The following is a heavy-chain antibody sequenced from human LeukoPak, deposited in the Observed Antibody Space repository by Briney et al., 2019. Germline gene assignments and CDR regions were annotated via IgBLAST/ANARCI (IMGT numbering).Heavy chain of an antibody. V-gene: IGHV3-13*01. CDR2: IGTAGDT. J-gene: IGHJ4*02. D-gene: IGHD3-10*01. CDR1: GFTFSSYD. Sequence: GGSLRLSCAASGFTFSSYDMHWVRQATGKGLEWVSAIGTAGDTYYPGSVKGRFTISRENAKNSLYLQMNSLRAGDTAVYYCARANRDGSGGYYTYALPDYWGQGTLVTVSS. CDR3: ARANRDGSGGYYTYALPDY.